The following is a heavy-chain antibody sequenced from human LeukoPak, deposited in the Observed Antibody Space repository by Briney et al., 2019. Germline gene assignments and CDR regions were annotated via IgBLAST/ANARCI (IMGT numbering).Heavy chain of an antibody. J-gene: IGHJ6*02. CDR1: GGSISSGGYS. V-gene: IGHV4-30-2*01. Sequence: PSQTLSLTCAVSGGSISSGGYSWSWIRQPPGEGLEWIGYIYHSGSTYYNPSLKSRVTISVDRSKNQFSLKLSSVTAADTAVYYCARDRLHYGMDVWGQGTTVTVSS. CDR2: IYHSGST. CDR3: ARDRLHYGMDV.